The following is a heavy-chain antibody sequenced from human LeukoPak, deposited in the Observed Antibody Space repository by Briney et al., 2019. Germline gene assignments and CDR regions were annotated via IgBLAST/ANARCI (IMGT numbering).Heavy chain of an antibody. J-gene: IGHJ4*02. Sequence: ASVKVSCKASGYTLRSYGVSWVRQAPGQGLEWMGWISAYNGNTNSAQNFQGRATMTTDTSTNTAYMELRSLRSDDTAIYYCARALPYDFWSGYQDYWGQGTLVTVSS. CDR1: GYTLRSYG. V-gene: IGHV1-18*01. CDR3: ARALPYDFWSGYQDY. D-gene: IGHD3-3*01. CDR2: ISAYNGNT.